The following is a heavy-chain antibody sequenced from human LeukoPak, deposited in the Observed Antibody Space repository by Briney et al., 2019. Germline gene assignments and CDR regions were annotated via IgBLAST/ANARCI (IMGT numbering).Heavy chain of an antibody. Sequence: SETLSLTCTVSGGSISSSSYYWGWIRQPPGKGLEWIGSIYYSGSTYYNPSLKSRVTISVDTSKNQFSLKLSSVTAADTAVYYCAKGTDYYSRGDRVYYMDVWGKGTTVTISS. J-gene: IGHJ6*03. D-gene: IGHD3-10*01. V-gene: IGHV4-39*07. CDR1: GGSISSSSYY. CDR3: AKGTDYYSRGDRVYYMDV. CDR2: IYYSGST.